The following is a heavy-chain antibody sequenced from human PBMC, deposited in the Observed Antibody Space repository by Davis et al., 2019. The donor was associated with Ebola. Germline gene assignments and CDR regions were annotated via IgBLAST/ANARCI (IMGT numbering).Heavy chain of an antibody. CDR3: AKLRGHSGSYHGGFDY. J-gene: IGHJ4*02. Sequence: GESLKISCAASGFTFSSYAMSWVRQAPGKGLEWVSAISGSGGSTYYADSVKGRFTISRDNSKNTLYLQMNSLRAEDTAVYYCAKLRGHSGSYHGGFDYWGQGTLVTVAS. CDR2: ISGSGGST. V-gene: IGHV3-23*01. D-gene: IGHD1-26*01. CDR1: GFTFSSYA.